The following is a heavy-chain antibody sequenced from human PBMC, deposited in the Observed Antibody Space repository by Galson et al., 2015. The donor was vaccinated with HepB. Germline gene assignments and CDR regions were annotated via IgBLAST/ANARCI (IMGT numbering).Heavy chain of an antibody. D-gene: IGHD3-3*01. CDR2: IYPGDSDT. J-gene: IGHJ5*02. V-gene: IGHV5-51*01. CDR1: GYSFSNYW. Sequence: SGAEVKKPGESLKISCKGSGYSFSNYWIGWVRQMPGKGLEWIGMIYPGDSDTRYSPSFQGQVTTSADKSISTAYLQWSSLKASDTAIYHCARQGAFLEWVSWGQGTPVTVSS. CDR3: ARQGAFLEWVS.